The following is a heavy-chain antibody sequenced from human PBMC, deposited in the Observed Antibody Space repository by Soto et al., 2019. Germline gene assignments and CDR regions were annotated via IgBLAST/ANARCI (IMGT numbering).Heavy chain of an antibody. V-gene: IGHV6-1*01. CDR1: GDSVSSNSAA. D-gene: IGHD3-22*01. J-gene: IGHJ6*02. Sequence: PSQTLSLTCAISGDSVSSNSAAWNWIRQSPSRGLEWLGRTYYRSKWYNDYAVSVKSRITINPDTSKNQFSLQLNSVTPEDTAVYYCARVPMIVVVSDPAYYGMDVWGQGTTVTVSS. CDR3: ARVPMIVVVSDPAYYGMDV. CDR2: TYYRSKWYN.